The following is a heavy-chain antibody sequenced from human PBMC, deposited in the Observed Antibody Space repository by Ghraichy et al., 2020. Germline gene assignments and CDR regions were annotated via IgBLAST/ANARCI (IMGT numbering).Heavy chain of an antibody. V-gene: IGHV4-59*01. J-gene: IGHJ2*01. CDR2: IHDSGST. D-gene: IGHD3-10*01. CDR1: DGSTSGYY. CDR3: AKSGRTGGYWYFDL. Sequence: SQTLSLTCTVSDGSTSGYYWSWIRQPPGKGLEYIGYIHDSGSTKYNPSLGSRVTISIDTSKNQVSLELTSVTAADTAVYYCAKSGRTGGYWYFDLWGRGT.